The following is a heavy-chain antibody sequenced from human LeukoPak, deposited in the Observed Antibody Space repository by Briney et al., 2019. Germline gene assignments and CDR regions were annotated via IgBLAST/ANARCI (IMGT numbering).Heavy chain of an antibody. CDR1: GFAFSIYA. CDR2: INPSGGGT. CDR3: AKDAI. V-gene: IGHV3-23*01. Sequence: GGSLRLSCAASGFAFSIYAMTWVRKAPGKGLEWISSINPSGGGTYYADSVKGRFTISRDNSKNRVYLQVNSLRAEDTALYYCAKDAIWGQGTMVTVSS. J-gene: IGHJ3*02.